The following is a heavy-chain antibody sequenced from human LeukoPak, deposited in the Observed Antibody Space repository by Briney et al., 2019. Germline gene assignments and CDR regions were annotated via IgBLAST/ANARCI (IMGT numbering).Heavy chain of an antibody. Sequence: ASVKVSCKASGYTFTSYDINWVRQATGQGLEWMGWMNPNSGNTGYAQKFQGRVTMTRNTSISTAYMELSSLRSEDTAVYYCARGPTLTAVVMGGYFDYWGQGTLVTVSS. CDR2: MNPNSGNT. J-gene: IGHJ4*02. CDR3: ARGPTLTAVVMGGYFDY. V-gene: IGHV1-8*01. CDR1: GYTFTSYD. D-gene: IGHD5-18*01.